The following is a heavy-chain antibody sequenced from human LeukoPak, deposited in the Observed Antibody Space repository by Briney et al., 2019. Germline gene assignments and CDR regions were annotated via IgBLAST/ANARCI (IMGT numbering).Heavy chain of an antibody. D-gene: IGHD3-22*01. CDR2: ISYHGSSQ. J-gene: IGHJ1*01. CDR1: GLTFRNYG. V-gene: IGHV3-30*03. CDR3: ARKEVSPAEYFQH. Sequence: PRGSLRLSCAASGLTFRNYGFHWVRQAPGKGLEWVAVISYHGSSQDYADSVKGRFTISSDSSKNTLYLQMNSLRAEDTAVYYCARKEVSPAEYFQHWGQGTLVTVSS.